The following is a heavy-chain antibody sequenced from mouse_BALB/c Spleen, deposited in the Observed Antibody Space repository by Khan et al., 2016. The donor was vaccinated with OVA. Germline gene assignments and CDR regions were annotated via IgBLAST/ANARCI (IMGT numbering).Heavy chain of an antibody. CDR2: IWGDGST. V-gene: IGHV2-6-7*01. J-gene: IGHJ4*01. D-gene: IGHD2-10*01. CDR1: GFSLTGYG. CDR3: ARAYYANYREAMDY. Sequence: QVQLQQSGPGLVAPSQSLSITYTVSGFSLTGYGVNWVRQPPGKGLEWLGMIWGDGSTDYNSALKSRLSITKDNSKSQVFLKMNSLQTDDTARYYCARAYYANYREAMDYWGQGNSVTVSS.